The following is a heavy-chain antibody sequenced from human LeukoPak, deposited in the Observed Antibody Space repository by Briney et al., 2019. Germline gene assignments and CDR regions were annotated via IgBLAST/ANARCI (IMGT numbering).Heavy chain of an antibody. Sequence: ASVKVSCKASGGTFSSYAISWVRQAPGQGLEWMGGIIPIFGTANYAQKFQGRVTITADESTSTAYMELSSLRSEDTAVYYCARGSYFYGSGSFMGSDYWGQGTLVTVSS. V-gene: IGHV1-69*13. D-gene: IGHD3-10*01. J-gene: IGHJ4*02. CDR2: IIPIFGTA. CDR3: ARGSYFYGSGSFMGSDY. CDR1: GGTFSSYA.